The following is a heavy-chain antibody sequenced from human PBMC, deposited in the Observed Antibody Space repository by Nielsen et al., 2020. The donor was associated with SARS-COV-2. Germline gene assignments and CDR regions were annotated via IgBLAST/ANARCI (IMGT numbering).Heavy chain of an antibody. V-gene: IGHV3-30*03. CDR1: GFNFNNYG. CDR3: ARAGNDYVWGSYRYFPDY. Sequence: GESLKISCVASGFNFNNYGFYWVRQAPGKGLECVASISYEGSKKYYADSVKGRFTISRDNSKNTLYLQMNSLRAEDTAVYYCARAGNDYVWGSYRYFPDYWGQGTLVTVSS. CDR2: ISYEGSKK. J-gene: IGHJ4*02. D-gene: IGHD3-16*02.